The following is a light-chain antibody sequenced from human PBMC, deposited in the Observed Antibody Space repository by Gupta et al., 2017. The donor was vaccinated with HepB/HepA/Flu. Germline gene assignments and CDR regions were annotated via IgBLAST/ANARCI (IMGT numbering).Light chain of an antibody. J-gene: IGKJ3*01. Sequence: ETVMTQSPGTLSFSPGERATLSCRASQSIGSDLAWYQQKPGLPPRLLIYGASTRATGIPARFSGSGGGTEFTLTISSRQSEDFAGYYCQQYNTSPLQITFGHGTKVDIK. CDR3: QQYNTSPLQIT. CDR2: GAS. V-gene: IGKV3-15*01. CDR1: QSIGSD.